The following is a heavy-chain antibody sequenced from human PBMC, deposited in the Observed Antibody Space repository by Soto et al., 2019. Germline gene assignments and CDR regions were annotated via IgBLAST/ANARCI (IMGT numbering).Heavy chain of an antibody. J-gene: IGHJ5*02. Sequence: QVQLVQSGAEVKKPGSSVKVSCKASGGTFSSYAISWVRQAPGQGLEWMGGSIPIFGTANYAQKFQGRVTITADESTSTAYMELSSLRSEDTAXXXXXXLFKLSSSSVXWXXPWGQG. CDR3: XXLFKLSSSSVXWXXP. CDR1: GGTFSSYA. V-gene: IGHV1-69*01. CDR2: SIPIFGTA. D-gene: IGHD6-13*01.